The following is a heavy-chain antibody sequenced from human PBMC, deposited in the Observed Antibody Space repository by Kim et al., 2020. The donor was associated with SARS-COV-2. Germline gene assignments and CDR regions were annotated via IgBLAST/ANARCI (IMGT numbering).Heavy chain of an antibody. Sequence: SETLSLTCAVYGGSFSGYYWSWIRQPPGKGLEWIGEINHSGSTNYNPSLKSRVTISVDTSKNQFSLKLSSVTAADTAVYYCARGSLRNDSGYDYYYYYGMDVWGQGTTVTVSS. V-gene: IGHV4-34*01. CDR3: ARGSLRNDSGYDYYYYYGMDV. D-gene: IGHD5-12*01. J-gene: IGHJ6*02. CDR2: INHSGST. CDR1: GGSFSGYY.